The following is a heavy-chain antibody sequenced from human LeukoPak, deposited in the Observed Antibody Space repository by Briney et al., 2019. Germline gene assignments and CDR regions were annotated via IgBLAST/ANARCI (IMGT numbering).Heavy chain of an antibody. Sequence: ASVKVSCKASGYTFTGYYMHWVRQAPGQGLEWMGWINPNSGGTNYAQKFQGRVTMTRDTSISTAYMELSRLRSDDTAVYYCARGSYGSGFYYFDYWGQRTLVTVSS. V-gene: IGHV1-2*02. CDR2: INPNSGGT. CDR3: ARGSYGSGFYYFDY. D-gene: IGHD3-10*01. CDR1: GYTFTGYY. J-gene: IGHJ4*02.